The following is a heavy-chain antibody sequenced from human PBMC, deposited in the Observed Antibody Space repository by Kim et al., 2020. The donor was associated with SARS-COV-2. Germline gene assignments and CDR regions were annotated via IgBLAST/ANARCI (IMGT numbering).Heavy chain of an antibody. CDR3: ATSCSITSCHWFDP. V-gene: IGHV1-24*01. J-gene: IGHJ5*02. CDR1: GYTLTELS. Sequence: ASVKVSCKVSGYTLTELSMHWVRQAPGKGLEWMGGFDPEDGETIYAQKFQGRVTMTEDTSTDTPYMELSSLRSEDTAVYYCATSCSITSCHWFDPWGQGTLVTVSS. D-gene: IGHD2-2*01. CDR2: FDPEDGET.